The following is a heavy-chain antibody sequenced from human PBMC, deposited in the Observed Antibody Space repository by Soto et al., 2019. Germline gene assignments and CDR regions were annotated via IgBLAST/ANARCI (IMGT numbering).Heavy chain of an antibody. J-gene: IGHJ5*02. CDR2: IYYSGST. CDR3: VSSNWFDP. Sequence: SETLSLTCTFSGGSISSNSYYWGWIRQPPGKGLEWIGRIYYSGSTYYNPSLKSRVTISVDTSKNQFSLKLSSVTAADTAVYYCVSSNWFDPWGQGTPVTVS. CDR1: GGSISSNSYY. V-gene: IGHV4-39*01.